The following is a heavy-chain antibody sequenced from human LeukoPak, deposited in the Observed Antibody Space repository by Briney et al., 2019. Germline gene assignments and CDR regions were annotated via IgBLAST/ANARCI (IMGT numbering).Heavy chain of an antibody. Sequence: ASETLSLTCTVSGGSISSGSYYWSWIRQPAGKGLEWIGRIYTSGSTNYNPSLKSRVTISVDTSKNQFSLKLTSVTAADTAVYYCARGSSSWYPDAFDIWGQGTMVTVSS. J-gene: IGHJ3*02. CDR3: ARGSSSWYPDAFDI. CDR1: GGSISSGSYY. CDR2: IYTSGST. D-gene: IGHD6-13*01. V-gene: IGHV4-61*02.